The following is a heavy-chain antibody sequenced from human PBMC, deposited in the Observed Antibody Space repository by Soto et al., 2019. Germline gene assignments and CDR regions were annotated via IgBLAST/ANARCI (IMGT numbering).Heavy chain of an antibody. V-gene: IGHV4-59*01. CDR1: GGSISSYY. D-gene: IGHD6-19*01. CDR3: ARQQWLVLNAFDI. CDR2: IYYGGRT. J-gene: IGHJ3*02. Sequence: SETLSLTCTVSGGSISSYYWSWIRQPPGKGLEWIGYIYYGGRTNYNPSLKSRVTISVATSKNQFSLKLSSVTAADTAVYYCARQQWLVLNAFDIWGQGTMVTVS.